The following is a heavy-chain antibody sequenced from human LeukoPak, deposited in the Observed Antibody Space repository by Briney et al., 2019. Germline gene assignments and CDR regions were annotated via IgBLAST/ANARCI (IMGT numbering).Heavy chain of an antibody. CDR1: GFTFSDYG. CDR2: IRYDGSNK. J-gene: IGHJ3*02. Sequence: GGSLRLSCAASGFTFSDYGFHWVRQAPGKGLEWVTFIRYDGSNKYYADSVKGRFTISRDNSKNTLYLQMNSLRAEDTAVYYCAKIALDGYDIWGQGTMVTVSS. V-gene: IGHV3-30*02. CDR3: AKIALDGYDI.